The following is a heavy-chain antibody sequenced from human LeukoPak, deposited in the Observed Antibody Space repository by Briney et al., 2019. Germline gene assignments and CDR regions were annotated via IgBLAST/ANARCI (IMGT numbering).Heavy chain of an antibody. V-gene: IGHV3-21*01. CDR3: ARGAHNYGDGVDY. D-gene: IGHD4-17*01. CDR1: GFTLSSYS. J-gene: IGHJ4*02. CDR2: ISSSSSYI. Sequence: TGGSLRLSCAPSGFTLSSYSMNWVRQAPGKGLEWVSTISSSSSYIYYADSVKGRFAMPRDNAKNSLYLQMNSLRAEDTAVYYCARGAHNYGDGVDYWGQGTLVTVSS.